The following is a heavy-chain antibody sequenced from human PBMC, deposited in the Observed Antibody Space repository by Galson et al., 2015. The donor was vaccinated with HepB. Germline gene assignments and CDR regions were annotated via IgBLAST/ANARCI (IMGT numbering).Heavy chain of an antibody. CDR2: ISSSSSYI. J-gene: IGHJ6*02. CDR3: ARDQYDVGYCSSTSCHLWLYYYYYGMDV. V-gene: IGHV3-21*01. D-gene: IGHD2-2*01. CDR1: GFTFSSYS. Sequence: SLRLSCAASGFTFSSYSMNWVRQAPGKGLEWVSSISSSSSYIYYADSVKGRFTISRDYAKNSLYLQMNSLRAEDTAVYYCARDQYDVGYCSSTSCHLWLYYYYYGMDVWGQGTTVTVSS.